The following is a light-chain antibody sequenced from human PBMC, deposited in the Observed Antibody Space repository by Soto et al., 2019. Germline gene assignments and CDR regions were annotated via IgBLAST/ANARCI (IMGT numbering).Light chain of an antibody. V-gene: IGLV2-14*03. CDR2: DVS. J-gene: IGLJ1*01. CDR3: RSYTSSSLHV. CDR1: SSDVGGYNY. Sequence: QSVLTQPASVSGSPGQSITISCTGTSSDVGGYNYVSWYQQHPGKAHKLMIYDVSNRPSGVSNRFSGSKSGNTASLIFSWLQAEDEADYYCRSYTSSSLHVFGTGTKATVL.